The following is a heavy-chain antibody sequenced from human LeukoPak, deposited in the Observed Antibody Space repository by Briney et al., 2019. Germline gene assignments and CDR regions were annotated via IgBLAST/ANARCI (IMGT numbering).Heavy chain of an antibody. CDR2: ISSSGSPI. V-gene: IGHV3-48*01. D-gene: IGHD3-3*01. CDR3: ARVPKFSAIFG. Sequence: GGSLRLSCAASGFTFSSYAMSWVRQAPGKGLEWISYISSSGSPIYYADSVKGRFTIAGDNAKNSLFLQMNSLRAEDTAVYYCARVPKFSAIFGWGQGTTVTVSS. J-gene: IGHJ6*02. CDR1: GFTFSSYA.